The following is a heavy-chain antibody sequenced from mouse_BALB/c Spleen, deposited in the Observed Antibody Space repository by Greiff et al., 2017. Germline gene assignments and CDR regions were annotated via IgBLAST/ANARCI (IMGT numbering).Heavy chain of an antibody. CDR2: IDPENGNT. Sequence: EVQLQQSGAELVRPGALVKLSCKASGFNIKDYYMHWVKQRPEQGLEWIGWIDPENGNTIYDPKFQGKASITADTSSNTAYLQLSSLTSEDTAVYYCAIYYYGSSGFAYWGQGTLVTVSA. V-gene: IGHV14-1*02. D-gene: IGHD1-1*01. CDR1: GFNIKDYY. J-gene: IGHJ3*01. CDR3: AIYYYGSSGFAY.